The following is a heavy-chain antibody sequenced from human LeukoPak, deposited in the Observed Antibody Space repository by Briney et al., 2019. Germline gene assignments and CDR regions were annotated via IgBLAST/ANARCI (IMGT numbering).Heavy chain of an antibody. CDR2: IYHSGST. V-gene: IGHV4-30-2*01. D-gene: IGHD1-26*01. J-gene: IGHJ4*02. Sequence: PSQTLSLTCAVSGGSISSGGYSWSWIRQPPGKGLEWIGYIYHSGSTYYNPSLKSRVTISVDRSKNQFSLKLSSVTAADTAVYYRAGGGSYHDYWGQGTLVTVSS. CDR1: GGSISSGGYS. CDR3: AGGGSYHDY.